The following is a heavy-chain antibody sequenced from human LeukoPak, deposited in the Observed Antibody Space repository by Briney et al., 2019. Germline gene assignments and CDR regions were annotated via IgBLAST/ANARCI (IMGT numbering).Heavy chain of an antibody. CDR2: IYYSGST. V-gene: IGHV4-30-4*01. CDR1: GGSISSGDYY. J-gene: IGHJ5*02. Sequence: PSETLSLTCTVSGGSISSGDYYWSWIRQPPGKGLEWIGYIYYSGSTYYNPSLKSRVTISVDTSKNQFSLKLSSGTAADTAVYYCARAGKPWGWFDPWGQGTLVTVSS. CDR3: ARAGKPWGWFDP. D-gene: IGHD3-10*01.